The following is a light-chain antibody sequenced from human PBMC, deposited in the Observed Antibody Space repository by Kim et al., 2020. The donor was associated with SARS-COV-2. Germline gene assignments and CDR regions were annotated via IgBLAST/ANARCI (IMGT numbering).Light chain of an antibody. CDR3: QRSDNEFSEYT. V-gene: IGKV1-39*01. CDR2: AAS. CDR1: QSLSNY. J-gene: IGKJ2*01. Sequence: IQMTQSPSSLSASVGDRVTITCRASQSLSNYLNWYQQRPGKAPKVLIYAASILQSGVPSRFSGSGSGTDFALTISRLQPDYVASYFCQRSDNEFSEYTLGQGKELEI.